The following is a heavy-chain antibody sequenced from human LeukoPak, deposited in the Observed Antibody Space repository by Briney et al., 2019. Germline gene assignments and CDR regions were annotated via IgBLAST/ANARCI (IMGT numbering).Heavy chain of an antibody. CDR1: GFTFSNYA. Sequence: GGSLRLSCAASGFTFSNYAMSWVRQAPGKGLEWVSAISGSGGSTYYADSVKGRFTISRDNSKNTLYLQMNSLRAEDTAVYYCAKGRYCSGGSCYSIGNWFDPWGQGTLVTVSS. J-gene: IGHJ5*02. V-gene: IGHV3-23*01. D-gene: IGHD2-15*01. CDR2: ISGSGGST. CDR3: AKGRYCSGGSCYSIGNWFDP.